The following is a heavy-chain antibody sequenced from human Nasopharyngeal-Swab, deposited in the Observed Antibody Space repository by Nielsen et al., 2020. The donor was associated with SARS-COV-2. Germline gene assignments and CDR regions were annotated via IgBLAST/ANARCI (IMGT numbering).Heavy chain of an antibody. J-gene: IGHJ4*02. CDR3: ARGLWVAAGGFDY. D-gene: IGHD3-16*01. CDR1: GFTFDDYA. CDR2: ISWNSGSI. Sequence: SLKISCAASGFTFDDYAMHWVRQAPGKGLEWVSGISWNSGSIGYADSVKGRFTISRDNAKNSLYLQMNSLRAEDTAVYYCARGLWVAAGGFDYWGQGTLVTVSS. V-gene: IGHV3-9*01.